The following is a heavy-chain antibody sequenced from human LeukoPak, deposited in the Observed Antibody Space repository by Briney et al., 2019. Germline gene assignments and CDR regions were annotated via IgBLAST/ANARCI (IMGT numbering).Heavy chain of an antibody. V-gene: IGHV3-30*02. CDR1: GFTFSTYG. D-gene: IGHD1-26*01. Sequence: GGFLRLSCAASGFTFSTYGMHWVRQAPGKGLEWVAFIRYDAINKYYADSVKGRFTISRDNSRNTLYLQMNSLRAEDTALYYCAKDGDTVSGTYYFDMDVWGKGTTVTISS. J-gene: IGHJ6*03. CDR3: AKDGDTVSGTYYFDMDV. CDR2: IRYDAINK.